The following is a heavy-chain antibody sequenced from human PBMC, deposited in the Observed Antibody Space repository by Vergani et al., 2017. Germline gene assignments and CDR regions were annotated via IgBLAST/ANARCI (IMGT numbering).Heavy chain of an antibody. V-gene: IGHV3-15*01. CDR3: TAGTGRSDFDY. CDR2: IKGKTDGGTR. CDR1: GFTFSNAW. J-gene: IGHJ4*02. D-gene: IGHD2-15*01. Sequence: EVQLVESGGGLVKPGGSLRLSCAASGFTFSNAWMSWVRQAPGKGLEWVGRIKGKTDGGTRDFAAPVKGRFSISRDDSKTTVYLQMNSLRTDDTAVYFCTAGTGRSDFDYWGQGTLVTVSS.